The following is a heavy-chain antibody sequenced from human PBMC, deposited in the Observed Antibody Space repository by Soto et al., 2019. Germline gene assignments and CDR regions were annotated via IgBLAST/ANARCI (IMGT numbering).Heavy chain of an antibody. CDR3: ARGIATGQLDP. Sequence: GASVKVSCKASGYTFTRYTMNWGRQAPGQRLEWMGWINPDNGNTKSSQKFQDRVIITRDTSASTAYMDLSSLRSEDTAVYYCARGIATGQLDPWGQGTLVTVSS. V-gene: IGHV1-3*01. J-gene: IGHJ5*02. D-gene: IGHD2-15*01. CDR2: INPDNGNT. CDR1: GYTFTRYT.